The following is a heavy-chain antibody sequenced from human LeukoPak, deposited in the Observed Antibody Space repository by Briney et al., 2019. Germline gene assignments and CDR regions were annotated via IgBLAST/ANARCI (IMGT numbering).Heavy chain of an antibody. D-gene: IGHD2-8*02. V-gene: IGHV3-23*01. CDR1: GFTVSSNY. Sequence: GGSLRLSCAASGFTVSSNYMSWVRQAPGKGLEWVSAISGSGGSTYYADSVKGRFTISRDNSKNTLYLQMNSLRAEDTAVYYCAKDVWWLPGDAFDIWGQGTMVTVSS. CDR3: AKDVWWLPGDAFDI. CDR2: ISGSGGST. J-gene: IGHJ3*02.